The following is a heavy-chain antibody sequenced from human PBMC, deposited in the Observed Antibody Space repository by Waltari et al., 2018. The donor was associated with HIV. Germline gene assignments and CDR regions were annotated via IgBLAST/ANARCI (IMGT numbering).Heavy chain of an antibody. J-gene: IGHJ5*02. CDR2: TFYSGGT. Sequence: QVQLQASGPGLVKPSETLSLTCTVSGASISSYYWTWIRQPPGKGLDWIGYTFYSGGTSYTPHLKGRVTVSVDTAKNPLTLRLTSVTSADTAFYYCARGATWFDTWGQGTLVTVSS. CDR3: ARGATWFDT. D-gene: IGHD5-12*01. CDR1: GASISSYY. V-gene: IGHV4-59*01.